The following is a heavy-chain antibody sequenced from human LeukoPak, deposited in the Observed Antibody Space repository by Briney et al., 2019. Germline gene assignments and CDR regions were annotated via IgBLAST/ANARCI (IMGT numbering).Heavy chain of an antibody. D-gene: IGHD2-15*01. Sequence: GWSLRLSCAASGFTFDDYAMHWVRQAPGKGLEWVSGISWNSGSIGYADSVKGRFTISRDNAKNSLYLQMNSLSAEDTALYYCAKARGGGYPFDYWGQGTLVTVSS. CDR3: AKARGGGYPFDY. V-gene: IGHV3-9*01. CDR2: ISWNSGSI. CDR1: GFTFDDYA. J-gene: IGHJ4*02.